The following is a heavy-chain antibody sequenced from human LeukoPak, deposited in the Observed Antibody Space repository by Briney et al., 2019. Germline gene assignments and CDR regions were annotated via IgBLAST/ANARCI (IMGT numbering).Heavy chain of an antibody. CDR1: GITFRSDV. CDR2: ISGSGDST. V-gene: IGHV3-23*01. D-gene: IGHD6-13*01. Sequence: GGSLRLSCAASGITFRSDVMSWVRQAPGKGLEWVSGISGSGDSTYYADSVEGRFTISRDNSKNTLYLQMNSLRAEDTAVYYCAKGNRVAAAGYYYYGMDVWGQGTMVTVSS. J-gene: IGHJ6*02. CDR3: AKGNRVAAAGYYYYGMDV.